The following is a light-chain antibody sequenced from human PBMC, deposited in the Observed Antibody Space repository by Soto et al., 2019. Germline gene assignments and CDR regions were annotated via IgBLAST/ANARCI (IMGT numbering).Light chain of an antibody. CDR1: QDINNF. CDR2: DAS. CDR3: QQYDNLPPFT. J-gene: IGKJ5*01. V-gene: IGKV1-33*01. Sequence: DIHMTQSPSSLSASVGDRVTITCQASQDINNFLNWYQQKPGKAPKLLIYDASNLETGVPSRLSGSGSGTDFTFTISSLQPEDIATYYCQQYDNLPPFTFGQGTRLEIK.